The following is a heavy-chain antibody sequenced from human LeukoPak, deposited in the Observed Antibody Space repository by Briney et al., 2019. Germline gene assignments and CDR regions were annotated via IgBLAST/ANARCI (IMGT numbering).Heavy chain of an antibody. CDR2: MNPNSGNT. CDR1: GYTFTSYD. D-gene: IGHD1-1*01. Sequence: ASVKVSCKASGYTFTSYDINWVRQATGQGLEWMGWMNPNSGNTGYAQKFQGRVTMTRNTSISTAYMELSSLRSEDTAVYYCAREWARGWNDRPNDYWGRGTLVTVSS. V-gene: IGHV1-8*01. CDR3: AREWARGWNDRPNDY. J-gene: IGHJ4*02.